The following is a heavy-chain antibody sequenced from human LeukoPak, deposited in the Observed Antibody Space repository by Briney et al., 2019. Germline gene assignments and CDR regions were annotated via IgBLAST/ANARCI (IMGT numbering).Heavy chain of an antibody. CDR2: ISYDGSNK. Sequence: GGSLRLSCAASGFTFSSYGMHWVRQAPGKGLEWVAVISYDGSNKYYADSVKGRFTISRDSSKNTLYLQMNSLRGEDTAVYYCARVGHNWNYDYWGQGTLVTVSS. CDR1: GFTFSSYG. D-gene: IGHD1-7*01. V-gene: IGHV3-30*03. CDR3: ARVGHNWNYDY. J-gene: IGHJ4*02.